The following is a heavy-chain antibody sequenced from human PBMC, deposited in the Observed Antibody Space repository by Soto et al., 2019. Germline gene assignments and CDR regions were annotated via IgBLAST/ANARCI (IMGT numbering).Heavy chain of an antibody. V-gene: IGHV4-59*01. Sequence: SETLSLTCSVSGGSISGSYWSWIRQSPGKGLEWLGYVYYTGSTNYSPSLRSRVSISVDTSKNEFSLRLSPVTAADTAVYFCARSVAVPGAHIDYWGQGTQVTVS. CDR3: ARSVAVPGAHIDY. D-gene: IGHD6-19*01. CDR2: VYYTGST. J-gene: IGHJ4*02. CDR1: GGSISGSY.